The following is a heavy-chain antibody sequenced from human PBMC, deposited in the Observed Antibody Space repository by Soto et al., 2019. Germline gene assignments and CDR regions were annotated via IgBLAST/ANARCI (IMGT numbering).Heavy chain of an antibody. V-gene: IGHV5-10-1*01. Sequence: GESLKISCTGFGYTFTTFWISWVRQMPGKGLEWMGRIDPGDTYATYSPAFQGHVTISADKATSTAYLQWSSLKASDTAMYYCARIYCSTTTCDSWFDPWGQGTLVTVSS. CDR2: IDPGDTYA. CDR1: GYTFTTFW. D-gene: IGHD2-2*01. CDR3: ARIYCSTTTCDSWFDP. J-gene: IGHJ5*02.